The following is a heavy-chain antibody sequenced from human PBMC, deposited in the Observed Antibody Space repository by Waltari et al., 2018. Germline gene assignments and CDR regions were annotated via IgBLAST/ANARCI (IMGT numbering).Heavy chain of an antibody. V-gene: IGHV4-39*01. CDR2: ISDTGAT. CDR3: ATYVGASIGTAAFDV. J-gene: IGHJ3*01. Sequence: QLHLQESGPGLVKPSETLSLTCSVSGGSITNNRHYWGWIRQPPGKGLEWAASISDTGATYNNPSLKSRVTISGDTSKNQFSLKLISVTAADTAVYYCATYVGASIGTAAFDVWGQGTMVTVSS. CDR1: GGSITNNRHY. D-gene: IGHD3-16*01.